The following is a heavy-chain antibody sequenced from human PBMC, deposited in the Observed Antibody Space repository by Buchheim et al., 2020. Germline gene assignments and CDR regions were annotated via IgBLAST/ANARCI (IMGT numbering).Heavy chain of an antibody. V-gene: IGHV3-23*01. Sequence: EVQLLESGGGLVQPGGSLRLSCAASGFTFSSYAMSWVRQAPGKGLEWVSAISGSGGSTYYADSVKGRFTTSRDNSKNTLYLQMNSLRAEDTAVYYCAKDFNRYDFWSGYYWPYWGQGTL. J-gene: IGHJ4*02. CDR3: AKDFNRYDFWSGYYWPY. CDR1: GFTFSSYA. D-gene: IGHD3-3*01. CDR2: ISGSGGST.